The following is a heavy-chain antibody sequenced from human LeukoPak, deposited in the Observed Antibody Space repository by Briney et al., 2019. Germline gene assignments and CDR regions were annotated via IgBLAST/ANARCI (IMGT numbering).Heavy chain of an antibody. CDR3: ARTVTPDY. CDR1: GFTFSSYA. V-gene: IGHV3-7*01. D-gene: IGHD4-17*01. CDR2: IKQDGSEK. J-gene: IGHJ4*02. Sequence: GGSLRLSCAASGFTFSSYAMSWVRQAPGKGLEWVANIKQDGSEKYYVDSVKGRFTISRDNAKNSLYLQMNSLRAEDTAVYYCARTVTPDYWGQGTLVTVSS.